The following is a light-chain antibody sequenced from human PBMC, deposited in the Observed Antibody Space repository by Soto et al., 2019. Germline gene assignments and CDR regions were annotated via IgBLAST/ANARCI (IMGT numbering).Light chain of an antibody. J-gene: IGKJ2*01. Sequence: DIQMTQSPSSLYASVGDRVTITCRTSQSISNYLNWYQQKPGKAPKLLIYAASSLQSGVPSTFSGSGSGTDFTLTISSLQPEDFATYYCQQSYSTPYTFGQGTNLEIK. V-gene: IGKV1-39*01. CDR2: AAS. CDR3: QQSYSTPYT. CDR1: QSISNY.